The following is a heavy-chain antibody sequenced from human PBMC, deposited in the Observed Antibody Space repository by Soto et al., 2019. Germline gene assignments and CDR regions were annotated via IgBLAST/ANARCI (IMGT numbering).Heavy chain of an antibody. J-gene: IGHJ4*02. CDR3: ARGAIANFDD. CDR1: GGTFGSHG. V-gene: IGHV1-69*13. Sequence: ASVKVSCKASGGTFGSHGIAWVRQAPGQGLEWMGGLIAMLGTPTYARKVQGRATITADESLTSSYLELRSLRSEDTAVYFCARGAIANFDDWGQGTVVTVSS. D-gene: IGHD2-2*02. CDR2: LIAMLGTP.